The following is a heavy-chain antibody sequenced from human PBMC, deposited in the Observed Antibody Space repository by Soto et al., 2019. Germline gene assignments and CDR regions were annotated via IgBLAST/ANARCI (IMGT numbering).Heavy chain of an antibody. CDR3: ARGGDIVLVPTDISWFDP. D-gene: IGHD2-2*01. CDR2: IIPMFGSA. V-gene: IGHV1-69*12. J-gene: IGHJ5*02. Sequence: QVQLVQSGAEVKEPGSSVKVSCKASGGTFSNYAISWVRQAPGQGLEWMGGIIPMFGSANYAQKFQGRVTITADESTSTAYMELSSLRSEDTAVYYCARGGDIVLVPTDISWFDPWGQGTLVTVSS. CDR1: GGTFSNYA.